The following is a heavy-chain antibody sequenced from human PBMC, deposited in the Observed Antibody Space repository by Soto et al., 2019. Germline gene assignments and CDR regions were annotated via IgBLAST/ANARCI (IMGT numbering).Heavy chain of an antibody. Sequence: QVQLVQSGAEVKNPGASVKVSCKASGYIFGAFYIHWVPQAPGQGLECMGWINPNSGGTNYAQKFQGWVTMTRDTSISTVYMELSRLKSDDTAVYYCATDGSSGNDIFDYWGQGTLVAVSS. V-gene: IGHV1-2*04. CDR2: INPNSGGT. CDR1: GYIFGAFY. CDR3: ATDGSSGNDIFDY. D-gene: IGHD5-12*01. J-gene: IGHJ4*02.